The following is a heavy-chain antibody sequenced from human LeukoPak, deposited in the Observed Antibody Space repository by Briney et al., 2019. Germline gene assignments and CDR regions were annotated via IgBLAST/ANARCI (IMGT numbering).Heavy chain of an antibody. D-gene: IGHD2-21*02. CDR1: GYTFINYG. Sequence: ASVKVSCKASGYTFINYGVSWVRQAPGQGLEWLGWISAYNGDTNYAQILQGRVTMTTDTSTNTAYLGLRGLRSDGTAIYYWSRRAYCGGDCSSSDSFDIWGQGTMVTVSS. CDR3: SRRAYCGGDCSSSDSFDI. V-gene: IGHV1-18*04. CDR2: ISAYNGDT. J-gene: IGHJ3*02.